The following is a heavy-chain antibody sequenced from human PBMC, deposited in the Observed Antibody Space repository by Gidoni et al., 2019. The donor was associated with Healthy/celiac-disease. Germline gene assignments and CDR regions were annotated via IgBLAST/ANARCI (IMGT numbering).Heavy chain of an antibody. J-gene: IGHJ1*01. Sequence: QVQLQQWGAGLLKPSETLSLTCAVYGGSFSGYYWSWIRQPPGKGLEWIGEINHSGSTNYNPSLKSRVTISVDTSKNQFSLKLSSVTAADTAEYYCARGRLRPPYSFYYQHWGQGTLVTVSS. D-gene: IGHD5-18*01. V-gene: IGHV4-34*01. CDR2: INHSGST. CDR3: ARGRLRPPYSFYYQH. CDR1: GGSFSGYY.